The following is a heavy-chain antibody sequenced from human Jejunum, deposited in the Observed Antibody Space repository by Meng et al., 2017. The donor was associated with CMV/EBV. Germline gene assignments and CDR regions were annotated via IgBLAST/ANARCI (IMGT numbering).Heavy chain of an antibody. CDR2: INEDGSEK. CDR1: FSRYG. V-gene: IGHV3-7*01. CDR3: ARYYDVSTGYLHYFDY. D-gene: IGHD3-9*01. Sequence: FSRYGMGWVRPAPGKGVEWVANINEDGSEKYYVDSVRGRFTISRDKAKNSLYLQMNSLRAEDTAVYYCARYYDVSTGYLHYFDYWGQGTLVTVSS. J-gene: IGHJ4*02.